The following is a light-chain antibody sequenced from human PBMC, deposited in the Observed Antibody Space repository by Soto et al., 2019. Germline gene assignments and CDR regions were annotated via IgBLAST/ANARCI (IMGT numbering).Light chain of an antibody. V-gene: IGKV3-11*01. CDR2: DAS. CDR3: QQRSNWPPFT. J-gene: IGKJ3*01. Sequence: EIVLTQSPATLSLSPGERATLSCRASQSVSSYLAWYQQKPGQAPRLLIYDASNSATGIPARFSGSGSGTDFTRTISSLEPEDFAVYYCQQRSNWPPFTFVPET. CDR1: QSVSSY.